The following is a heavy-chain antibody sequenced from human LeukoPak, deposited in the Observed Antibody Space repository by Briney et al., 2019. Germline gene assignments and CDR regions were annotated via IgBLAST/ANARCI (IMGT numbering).Heavy chain of an antibody. Sequence: GASVKVSCKASGGTFSSYAISWVRQAPGQGLERMGRIIPILGIANYAQKFQGRVTITADKSTSTAYMELSSLRSEDTAVYYCAREFRYYYDSSGYYQRWGQGTLVTVSS. J-gene: IGHJ4*02. CDR1: GGTFSSYA. CDR2: IIPILGIA. D-gene: IGHD3-22*01. V-gene: IGHV1-69*04. CDR3: AREFRYYYDSSGYYQR.